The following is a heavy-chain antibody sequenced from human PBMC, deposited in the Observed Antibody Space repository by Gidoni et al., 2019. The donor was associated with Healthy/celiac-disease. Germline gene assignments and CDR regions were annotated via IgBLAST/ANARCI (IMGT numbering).Heavy chain of an antibody. CDR1: GYSFTSYW. J-gene: IGHJ3*02. D-gene: IGHD6-19*01. Sequence: EAQLVQSGAEVKKPGESLKISGKGSGYSFTSYWIGWVRQMPGKGLEWMGIIYPGASATRYSPSFQGQVTISADKSISTAYLQWSSLKASDTAMYYCARRQWLVPGGSAFDIWGQGTMVTVSS. CDR2: IYPGASAT. V-gene: IGHV5-51*01. CDR3: ARRQWLVPGGSAFDI.